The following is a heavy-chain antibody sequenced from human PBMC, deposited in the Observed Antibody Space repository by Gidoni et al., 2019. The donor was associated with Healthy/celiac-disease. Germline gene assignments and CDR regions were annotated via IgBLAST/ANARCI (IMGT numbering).Heavy chain of an antibody. V-gene: IGHV3-23*01. J-gene: IGHJ4*02. Sequence: EVQLLESGGGLVQPGGSLRLSCAASGFTFSSYAMSWVRQAPGKGLEWVSAISGSGCSTYYADSVKGRFTISRDNSKNTLYLQMNSLRAEDTAVYYCAKWPVSEGYFDYWGQGTLVTVSS. CDR3: AKWPVSEGYFDY. D-gene: IGHD3-16*02. CDR1: GFTFSSYA. CDR2: ISGSGCST.